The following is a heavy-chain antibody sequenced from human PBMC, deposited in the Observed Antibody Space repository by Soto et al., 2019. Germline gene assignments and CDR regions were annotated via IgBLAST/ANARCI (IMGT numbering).Heavy chain of an antibody. J-gene: IGHJ6*02. CDR1: GYTFTGYY. D-gene: IGHD2-15*01. CDR2: INPNSGGT. CDR3: ARDRPGYCSGGSCYYYGMDV. Sequence: ASVKVSCKASGYTFTGYYMHWVRQAPGQGLEWMGWINPNSGGTNYAQKFQGRVTMTRDTSISKAYMELSRLRSDDTAVYYCARDRPGYCSGGSCYYYGMDVWGQGTTVTVSS. V-gene: IGHV1-2*02.